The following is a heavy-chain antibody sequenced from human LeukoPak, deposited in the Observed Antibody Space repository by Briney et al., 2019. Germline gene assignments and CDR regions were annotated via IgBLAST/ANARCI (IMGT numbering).Heavy chain of an antibody. Sequence: GGSLRLSCAASGFTFSSYWMSWVRQAPGKGLEWVANIKQDGSEKYYVDSVKGRFTISRDNAKNSLYLQMNSLRAEDTAVYYCASHSYAARPDGWFDPWGQGTLVTVSS. CDR1: GFTFSSYW. CDR2: IKQDGSEK. D-gene: IGHD6-6*01. V-gene: IGHV3-7*01. J-gene: IGHJ5*02. CDR3: ASHSYAARPDGWFDP.